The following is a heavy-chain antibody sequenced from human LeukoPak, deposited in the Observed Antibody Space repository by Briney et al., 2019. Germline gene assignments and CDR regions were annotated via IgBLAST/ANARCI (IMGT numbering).Heavy chain of an antibody. Sequence: SVKVSCKASGGTFISYAISWVRQAPGQGLEWMGGIIPIFGTANYAQKFQGRVTITADKSTSTAYMELSSLRSEDTAVYYCARCDSSGYDFDYWGQGTLVTVSS. CDR2: IIPIFGTA. D-gene: IGHD3-22*01. CDR1: GGTFISYA. CDR3: ARCDSSGYDFDY. J-gene: IGHJ4*02. V-gene: IGHV1-69*06.